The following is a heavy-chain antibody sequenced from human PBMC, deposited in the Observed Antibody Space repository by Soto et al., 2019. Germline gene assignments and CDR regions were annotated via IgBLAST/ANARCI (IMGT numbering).Heavy chain of an antibody. V-gene: IGHV3-23*01. CDR3: AKGKQLLRYYGLDV. J-gene: IGHJ6*02. CDR2: IVGSGGST. Sequence: GSLRLSCAASGFPFSSYVMTWVRQAPGKGLDWVSSIVGSGGSTYYADSVKGRFTISRENYKKTLDLQMNSLRAEDTAIYYCAKGKQLLRYYGLDVWGQGTTVTVSS. D-gene: IGHD2-15*01. CDR1: GFPFSSYV.